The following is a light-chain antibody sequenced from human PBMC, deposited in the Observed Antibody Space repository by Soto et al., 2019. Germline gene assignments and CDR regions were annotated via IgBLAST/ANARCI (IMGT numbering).Light chain of an antibody. CDR1: SSDVGGYNS. J-gene: IGLJ1*01. CDR2: EVT. V-gene: IGLV2-14*01. CDR3: NSYTSSGTYV. Sequence: QSALTQPASVSGSPGQSITISCSGSSSDVGGYNSVSWYQQHPGKAPKLLIYEVTNRPSGLSNRFSGSKSGSAASLTISWLQAEDEADYYCNSYTSSGTYVFGTGTKVTLL.